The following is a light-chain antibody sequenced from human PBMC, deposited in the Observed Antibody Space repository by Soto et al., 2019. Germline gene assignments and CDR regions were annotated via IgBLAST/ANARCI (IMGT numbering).Light chain of an antibody. CDR1: SSDVGGYNY. V-gene: IGLV2-14*01. CDR3: SSYTSSSTRVV. J-gene: IGLJ2*01. CDR2: DVS. Sequence: QSALTQPASVSGSPGQSITISCTGTSSDVGGYNYVSWYQQHPGKAPKLMIYDVSNRPSGVSNRFSGSKSGNTASLTISGLQDEDEDDYYCSSYTSSSTRVVFGGGTKLTVL.